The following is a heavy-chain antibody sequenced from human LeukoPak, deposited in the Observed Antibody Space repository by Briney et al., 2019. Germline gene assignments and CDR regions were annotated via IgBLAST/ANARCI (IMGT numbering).Heavy chain of an antibody. CDR2: INAGNGNT. CDR3: ARGVAAAATPDY. J-gene: IGHJ4*02. Sequence: ASVKVSCKASGYTFINFAINWGRQAPGQRPEWMGWINAGNGNTKYSQKFQDRVTITRDTSASTAYMELTSLTSEDTAVYYCARGVAAAATPDYWGQGTLVTVSS. D-gene: IGHD6-13*01. CDR1: GYTFINFA. V-gene: IGHV1-3*01.